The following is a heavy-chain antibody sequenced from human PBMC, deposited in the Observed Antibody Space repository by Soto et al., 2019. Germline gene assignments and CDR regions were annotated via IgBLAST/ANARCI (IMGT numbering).Heavy chain of an antibody. CDR2: IYYSGST. D-gene: IGHD6-13*01. J-gene: IGHJ5*02. V-gene: IGHV4-39*01. Sequence: SETLCLTCTVSGGSISSSSFHGGWIRQPPGKGLEWIGSIYYSGSTYYSPSLKSRVTISVDTSKNQFSLKLSSVTAADTAVYYCARRQRAAGTDWWFDPWGQGTLVT. CDR1: GGSISSSSFH. CDR3: ARRQRAAGTDWWFDP.